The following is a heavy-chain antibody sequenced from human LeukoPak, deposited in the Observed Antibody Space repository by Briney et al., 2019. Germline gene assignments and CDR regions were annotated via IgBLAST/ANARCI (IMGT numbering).Heavy chain of an antibody. CDR1: GGSISSSSSIC. CDR2: IYHSGAT. Sequence: SETLSLTCAVSGGSISSSSSICWTWVRQPPGKGLEWIGEIYHSGATNYNPSLKSRVTMLLGKSKNQFSLKLNSVTAADTAVYYCARRGYYESSGSFDYWGQGTLVTVSS. CDR3: ARRGYYESSGSFDY. J-gene: IGHJ4*02. V-gene: IGHV4-4*02. D-gene: IGHD3-22*01.